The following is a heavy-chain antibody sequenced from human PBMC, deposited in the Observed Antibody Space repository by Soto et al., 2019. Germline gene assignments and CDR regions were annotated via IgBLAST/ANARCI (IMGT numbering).Heavy chain of an antibody. J-gene: IGHJ5*02. Sequence: SETLSLTCTVSGASLRSGTYYWSWIRQPPGKGLEWIGYISHNGRTNYDPSLKSRLTMSVDTSQNQFSLQLNSVTAADTAVYYCARVHLMTQSTNTSTNWFDPWGQGTLVTGSS. D-gene: IGHD3-16*01. CDR3: ARVHLMTQSTNTSTNWFDP. V-gene: IGHV4-61*01. CDR2: ISHNGRT. CDR1: GASLRSGTYY.